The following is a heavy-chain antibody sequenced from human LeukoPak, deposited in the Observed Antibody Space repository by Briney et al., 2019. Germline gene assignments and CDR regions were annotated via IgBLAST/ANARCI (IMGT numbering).Heavy chain of an antibody. CDR1: GFTFSSYG. CDR3: AKASARYCSSTSCHRLDAFDI. D-gene: IGHD2-2*01. J-gene: IGHJ3*02. CDR2: IRYDGSNK. V-gene: IGHV3-30*02. Sequence: PGGSLRLSCAASGFTFSSYGMHWVRQAPGKGLEGVAFIRYDGSNKYYADSVKGRFTISRDNSKNTLYLQMNSLRAEDTAVYYCAKASARYCSSTSCHRLDAFDIWGQGTMVTVSS.